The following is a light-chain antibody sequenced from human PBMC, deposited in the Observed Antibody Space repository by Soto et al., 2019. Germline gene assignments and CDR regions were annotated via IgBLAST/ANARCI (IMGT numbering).Light chain of an antibody. Sequence: EIVMTQSPATLSVSPGERATLSCRASQSVSSSLAWYQQKPGQAPRLLIYSVSNRATGMPARFSGSGSGTEFTLTISSLQSEDFAVYYCQQYNNWPPLVTFGGGTKVESK. V-gene: IGKV3-15*01. CDR2: SVS. CDR3: QQYNNWPPLVT. CDR1: QSVSSS. J-gene: IGKJ4*01.